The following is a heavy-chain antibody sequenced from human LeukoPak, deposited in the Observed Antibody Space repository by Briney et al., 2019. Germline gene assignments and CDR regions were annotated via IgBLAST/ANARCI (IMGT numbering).Heavy chain of an antibody. CDR2: ISYDGSNK. Sequence: GGSLRLSCAASGFTFSSYGMHWVRQAPGKGLEWVAVISYDGSNKYYADSVKGRFTISRDNSKNTLYLQMNSLRAEDTAVYYCAKDDYVWGSYRYLLDYWGQGTLVTVSS. CDR3: AKDDYVWGSYRYLLDY. D-gene: IGHD3-16*02. CDR1: GFTFSSYG. V-gene: IGHV3-30*18. J-gene: IGHJ4*02.